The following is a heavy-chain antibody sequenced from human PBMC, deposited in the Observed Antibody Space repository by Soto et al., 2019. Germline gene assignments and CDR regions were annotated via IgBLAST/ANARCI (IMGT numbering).Heavy chain of an antibody. J-gene: IGHJ6*02. Sequence: SVKVSCKASGGTFSSYTISWVRQAPGQGLEWMGRIIPVLGIANYAQKFQGRVTITADKSTSTAYMELSSLRSEDTAVYYCATSPFYGSGSPYYYYGTDAWGQGTTVTVSS. CDR1: GGTFSSYT. CDR3: ATSPFYGSGSPYYYYGTDA. V-gene: IGHV1-69*02. D-gene: IGHD3-10*01. CDR2: IIPVLGIA.